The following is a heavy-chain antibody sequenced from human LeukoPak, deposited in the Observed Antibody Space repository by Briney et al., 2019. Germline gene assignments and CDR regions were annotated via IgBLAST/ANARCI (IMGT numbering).Heavy chain of an antibody. CDR1: GYTFTSYD. Sequence: GASVKVSCKASGYTFTSYDINWVRQATGQGLEWMGWMNPNSGNTGYAQKFQGRVTITRNTSISTAYMELSSLRSEDTAVYYCARGHYYDSSGYYYAYAFDIWGQGTMVTVSS. J-gene: IGHJ3*02. V-gene: IGHV1-8*03. CDR2: MNPNSGNT. CDR3: ARGHYYDSSGYYYAYAFDI. D-gene: IGHD3-22*01.